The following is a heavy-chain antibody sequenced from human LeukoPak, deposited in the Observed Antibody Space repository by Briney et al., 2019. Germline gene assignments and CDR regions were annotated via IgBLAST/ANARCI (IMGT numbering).Heavy chain of an antibody. CDR2: IGWNSGSI. Sequence: GGSLRLSCAASGFTFDDYAMHWVRQAPVKGLEWVSGIGWNSGSIGYADSVKGRFTISRDNAKNSLYLQMNSLRAEDTALYYCAKDVTGTGAFDIWGQGTMVTVSS. CDR3: AKDVTGTGAFDI. CDR1: GFTFDDYA. D-gene: IGHD1-7*01. J-gene: IGHJ3*02. V-gene: IGHV3-9*01.